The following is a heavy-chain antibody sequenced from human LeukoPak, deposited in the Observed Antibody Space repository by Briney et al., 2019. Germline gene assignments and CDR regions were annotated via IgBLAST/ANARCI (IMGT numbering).Heavy chain of an antibody. CDR1: GGSISSYY. CDR3: ARGRLGYCSGGSCYTDWPFDY. V-gene: IGHV4-59*01. CDR2: IYYSGST. D-gene: IGHD2-15*01. Sequence: SKTLSLTCTVSGGSISSYYWSWIRQPPGKGLEWIGYIYYSGSTNYNPSLKSRVTISVDTSKNQFSLKLSSVTAADTAVYYCARGRLGYCSGGSCYTDWPFDYWGQGTLVTVSS. J-gene: IGHJ4*02.